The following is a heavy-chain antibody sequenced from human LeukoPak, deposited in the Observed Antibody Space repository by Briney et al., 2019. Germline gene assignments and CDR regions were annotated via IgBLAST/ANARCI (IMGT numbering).Heavy chain of an antibody. D-gene: IGHD2-2*01. CDR1: GFTLSNYA. V-gene: IGHV3-30-3*01. Sequence: GGSLRLSCAASGFTLSNYAMTWVRQAPGKGLEWVAVISYDGSNKYYADSVKGRFTISRDNSKNTLYLQMNSLRAEDTAVYYCAREDIVVVPAAMEVYYYYGMDVWGQGTTVTVSS. CDR3: AREDIVVVPAAMEVYYYYGMDV. J-gene: IGHJ6*02. CDR2: ISYDGSNK.